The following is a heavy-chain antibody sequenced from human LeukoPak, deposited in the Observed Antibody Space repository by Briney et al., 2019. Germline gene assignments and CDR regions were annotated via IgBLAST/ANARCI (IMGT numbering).Heavy chain of an antibody. CDR2: IRYDGSNK. CDR1: GFTFSSYG. CDR3: AKDRVFTMVRGVPGY. D-gene: IGHD3-10*01. V-gene: IGHV3-30*02. J-gene: IGHJ4*02. Sequence: PGGSLRLSCAASGFTFSSYGMHWVGQAPGKGLEWVAFIRYDGSNKYYADSVKGRFTISRDNSKNTLYLQMNSLRAEDTAVYYCAKDRVFTMVRGVPGYWGQGTLVTVSS.